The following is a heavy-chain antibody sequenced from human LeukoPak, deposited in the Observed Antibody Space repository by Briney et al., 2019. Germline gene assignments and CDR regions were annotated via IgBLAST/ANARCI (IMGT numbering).Heavy chain of an antibody. V-gene: IGHV3-11*04. D-gene: IGHD6-13*01. J-gene: IGHJ6*03. CDR3: ARDLYSSSWYDYYYYYYMDV. CDR1: GFTFSDYY. CDR2: ISSSGSTV. Sequence: GGSLRLSCAASGFTFSDYYMSWIRQAPGKGLEWVSYISSSGSTVYYADSVKGRFTISRDNAKNSLYLQMNSLSAEDTAVYYCARDLYSSSWYDYYYYYYMDVWGKGTTVTVSS.